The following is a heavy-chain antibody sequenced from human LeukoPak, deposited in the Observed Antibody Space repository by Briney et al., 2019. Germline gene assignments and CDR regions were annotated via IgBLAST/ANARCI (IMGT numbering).Heavy chain of an antibody. CDR1: GFTFSSYG. J-gene: IGHJ5*02. Sequence: QPGRSLRLSCAASGFTFSSYGMLWVRQAPGKGLEWVAVIWYDGSNKYYADSVKGRFTISRDNSKNTLYLQMNSLRAEDTAVYYCARGNYYDSSGYWRWFAPWGQGTLVTVSS. CDR3: ARGNYYDSSGYWRWFAP. V-gene: IGHV3-33*01. D-gene: IGHD3-22*01. CDR2: IWYDGSNK.